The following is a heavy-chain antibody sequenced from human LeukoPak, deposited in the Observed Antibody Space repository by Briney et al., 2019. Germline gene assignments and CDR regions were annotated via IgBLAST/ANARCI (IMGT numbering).Heavy chain of an antibody. CDR1: GFTFSSYP. CDR2: IDSGSRIT. J-gene: IGHJ4*02. Sequence: GGSLRLSYAASGFTFSSYPMNWVRQAPGKGLEWVLYIDSGSRITYYADSVKGRFTISRDNAKGSLYLHMSSLRAEDTAVYYCARDSLNVQRKYYFDYWGQGTLVTVSS. CDR3: ARDSLNVQRKYYFDY. V-gene: IGHV3-48*01. D-gene: IGHD1-1*01.